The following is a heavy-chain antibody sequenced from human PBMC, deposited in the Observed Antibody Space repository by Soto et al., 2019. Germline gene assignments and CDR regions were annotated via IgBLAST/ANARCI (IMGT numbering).Heavy chain of an antibody. V-gene: IGHV1-8*01. CDR2: INPEDGNT. CDR1: GGTFTSYD. CDR3: ATGEVSPSWFDP. Sequence: AALKVSCNAAGGTFTSYDINCGRRSPGEGLEWMGGINPEDGNTVYAQKFQGRVTMTKDTSTSTAYMELSSLRSEDTAVYYCATGEVSPSWFDPWGQGTLVTVSS. D-gene: IGHD2-21*01. J-gene: IGHJ5*02.